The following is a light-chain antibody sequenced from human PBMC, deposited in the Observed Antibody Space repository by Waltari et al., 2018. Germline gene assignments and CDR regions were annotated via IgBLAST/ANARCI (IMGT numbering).Light chain of an antibody. V-gene: IGLV1-44*01. Sequence: QPALTQPPSASGTPGQWVSVSCSGSSSNIGSNAGNWYQQLTGMAPKLLIYYDNQRPSGVPDRVSGSKSGTSASLAISGLQSEDEADYICAAWDDSLSAYVFGTGTKVTVL. CDR2: YDN. CDR3: AAWDDSLSAYV. J-gene: IGLJ1*01. CDR1: SSNIGSNA.